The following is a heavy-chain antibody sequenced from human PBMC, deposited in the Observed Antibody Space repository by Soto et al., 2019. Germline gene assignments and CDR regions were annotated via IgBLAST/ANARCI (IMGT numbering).Heavy chain of an antibody. D-gene: IGHD3-22*01. CDR3: VAGLNHSDSSRPCGY. J-gene: IGHJ4*02. CDR1: GFTFSSYA. Sequence: PGGSLRLSCSASGFTFSSYAMHWVRQAPGKGLEYVSAISSNGGSTYYADSVKGRFNISRDNSKNTMYLQMSSLRAEETAVYYCVAGLNHSDSSRPCGYWGQGTLVTVS. V-gene: IGHV3-64D*06. CDR2: ISSNGGST.